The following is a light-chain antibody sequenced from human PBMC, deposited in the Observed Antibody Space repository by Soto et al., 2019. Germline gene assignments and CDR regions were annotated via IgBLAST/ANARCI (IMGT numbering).Light chain of an antibody. Sequence: DIQMTPSPSTLSASVGDRVTITCRASQSISSWLAWYQQKPGKAPKLLIYKASSLESGVPSRFSGSGSGTEFTLTISSLQADDVATYYCQQYNSYSTFGQGTKVDIK. CDR2: KAS. V-gene: IGKV1-5*03. J-gene: IGKJ1*01. CDR1: QSISSW. CDR3: QQYNSYST.